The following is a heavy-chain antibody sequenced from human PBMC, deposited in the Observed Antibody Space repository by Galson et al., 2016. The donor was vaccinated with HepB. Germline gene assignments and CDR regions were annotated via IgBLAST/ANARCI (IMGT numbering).Heavy chain of an antibody. CDR2: IYSGGTT. D-gene: IGHD3-10*01. V-gene: IGHV3-53*01. CDR3: AREQVEASYYGSGSGYYYYYGMDI. J-gene: IGHJ6*02. Sequence: SLRLSCAVSGFTFSSYWMSWVRQAPGKGLEWVSVIYSGGTTYYADFVKGRFTISRDNSKNTLYLQMNSLRPEDTAVYYCAREQVEASYYGSGSGYYYYYGMDIWGQGTTVIVSS. CDR1: GFTFSSYW.